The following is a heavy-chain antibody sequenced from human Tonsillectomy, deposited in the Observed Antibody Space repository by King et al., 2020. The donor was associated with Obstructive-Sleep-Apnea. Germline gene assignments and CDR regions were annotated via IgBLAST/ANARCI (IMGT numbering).Heavy chain of an antibody. Sequence: VQLVESGGGLVQPGGSLRLSCAASGFTVSSTYMSWVRQAPGKGLEWVSVIYSGGSTYYADSVKGRLTISRDNSKNTLYLQMNSLGAEDTAVYYCARASGDIVRYYFDYWGQGTLVTVSS. V-gene: IGHV3-66*01. CDR3: ARASGDIVRYYFDY. CDR1: GFTVSSTY. CDR2: IYSGGST. J-gene: IGHJ4*02. D-gene: IGHD5-12*01.